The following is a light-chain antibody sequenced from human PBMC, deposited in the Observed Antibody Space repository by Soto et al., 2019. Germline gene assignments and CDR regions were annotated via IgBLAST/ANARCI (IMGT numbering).Light chain of an antibody. J-gene: IGKJ1*01. CDR3: QVYGPSPPIT. CDR2: GAS. Sequence: VVMTQSPATLSVSPGERATLSCRTSQSVSSNLAWYQQKPGQAPRLLIYGASTRATGIPARFSGSGSGAGFTLTISRLEPEDFAVYYCQVYGPSPPITFGQGTKVDIK. V-gene: IGKV3-15*01. CDR1: QSVSSN.